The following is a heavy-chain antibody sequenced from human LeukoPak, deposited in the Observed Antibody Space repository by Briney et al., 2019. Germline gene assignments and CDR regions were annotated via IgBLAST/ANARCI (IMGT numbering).Heavy chain of an antibody. D-gene: IGHD5-24*01. Sequence: GGSLRLSCAASGFTFNSYTMTWVRQAPGKGLDWVPSINSDGDSTYFAHSVKGRFTISRDNSKNTVHLLLNRLRAEDTAVYYCAQGRDGYNPFDYWGQGTLVTVSS. CDR1: GFTFNSYT. V-gene: IGHV3-23*01. J-gene: IGHJ4*02. CDR3: AQGRDGYNPFDY. CDR2: INSDGDST.